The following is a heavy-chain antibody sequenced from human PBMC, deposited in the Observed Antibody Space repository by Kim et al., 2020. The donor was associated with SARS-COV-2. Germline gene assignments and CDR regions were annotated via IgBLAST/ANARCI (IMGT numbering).Heavy chain of an antibody. J-gene: IGHJ4*02. CDR2: T. Sequence: TNYNPSLKGRVTISVDTSKNQFSLKLSSVTAADTAVYYCARYFDWPGVDYWGQGTLVTVSS. D-gene: IGHD3-9*01. V-gene: IGHV4-34*01. CDR3: ARYFDWPGVDY.